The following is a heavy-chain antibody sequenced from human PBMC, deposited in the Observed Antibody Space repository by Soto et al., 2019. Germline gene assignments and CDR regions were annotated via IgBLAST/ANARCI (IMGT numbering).Heavy chain of an antibody. J-gene: IGHJ4*02. CDR1: GGTFSSYA. D-gene: IGHD1-1*01. V-gene: IGHV1-69*12. CDR3: AREGPKHDDEDPYLDY. CDR2: IIPIFGTA. Sequence: QVQLVQSGAEVKKPGSSVKVSCKASGGTFSSYAISWVRQAPGQGLEWMGGIIPIFGTANYAQKFQGRVTITADESTSTAYMELSSLRSEETAVYYCAREGPKHDDEDPYLDYWGQGTLVTVSS.